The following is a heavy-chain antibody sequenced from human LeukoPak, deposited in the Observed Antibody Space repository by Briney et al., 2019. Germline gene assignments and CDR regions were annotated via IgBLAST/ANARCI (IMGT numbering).Heavy chain of an antibody. CDR2: FNAGNGNT. J-gene: IGHJ4*02. Sequence: GASVKVSCKASGSTFTRSAMKWVRQAPGLRLEGMGWFNAGNGNTTYSPPFQGRVTITMDTSASTAYRELSSLRSEVMAVYYCARESRGQLDYWGQGTLVTVSS. V-gene: IGHV1-3*03. CDR1: GSTFTRSA. D-gene: IGHD3-16*01. CDR3: ARESRGQLDY.